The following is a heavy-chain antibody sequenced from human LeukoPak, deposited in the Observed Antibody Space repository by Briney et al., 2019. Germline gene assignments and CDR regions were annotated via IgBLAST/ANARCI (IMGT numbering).Heavy chain of an antibody. J-gene: IGHJ4*02. Sequence: PGKSLRLSCVASGFAFSTSAMHWVRQAPGKGLEWVALVSNDEKNKYYLDSVKGRFTISRDNSKNTLYLQMNTLRIDDTAVYYCARDGLYPDSGDFDSETFDYWGQGTLVTVSS. V-gene: IGHV3-30*04. D-gene: IGHD2-21*01. CDR3: ARDGLYPDSGDFDSETFDY. CDR1: GFAFSTSA. CDR2: VSNDEKNK.